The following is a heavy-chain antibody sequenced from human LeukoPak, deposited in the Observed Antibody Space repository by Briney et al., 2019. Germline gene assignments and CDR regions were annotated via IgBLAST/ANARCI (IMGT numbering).Heavy chain of an antibody. CDR3: ANTANPDAWFDP. CDR1: GGTFSRYD. CDR2: IVPVFRTT. J-gene: IGHJ5*02. V-gene: IGHV1-69*05. D-gene: IGHD1-14*01. Sequence: ASVKVSCKASGGTFSRYDISWVREAPGQGLEWMGGIVPVFRTTTYAQKFQGRVTISTDESMSTAYMELRSLRSDDTAVYYCANTANPDAWFDPWGQGTLVTVSS.